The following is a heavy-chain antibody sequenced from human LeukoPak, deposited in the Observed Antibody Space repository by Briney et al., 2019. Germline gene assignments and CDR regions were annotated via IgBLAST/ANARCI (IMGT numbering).Heavy chain of an antibody. CDR3: ARHKGYTYGYGDY. J-gene: IGHJ4*02. Sequence: SETLSLTCSVSGSSVSSYYWSWIRQPPGKGLEWIGYVYYTGSTNYNPSLKSRVTMFEDKSKNQFSLKLSSVIAADTAVYYCARHKGYTYGYGDYWGQGTLVTVSS. D-gene: IGHD5-18*01. CDR2: VYYTGST. V-gene: IGHV4-59*08. CDR1: GSSVSSYY.